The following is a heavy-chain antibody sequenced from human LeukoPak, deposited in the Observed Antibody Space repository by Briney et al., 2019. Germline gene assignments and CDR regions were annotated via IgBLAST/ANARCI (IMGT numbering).Heavy chain of an antibody. CDR2: IYPGDSDT. Sequence: GESLKISCKGSGYSFTSYWIGWVRQMPGKGLEWVGIIYPGDSDTRYSPSFQGQVTISADKSISTAYLQWSSLKASDTAMYYCARHYSSSSWSDAFDIWGQGTMVTVSS. D-gene: IGHD6-6*01. CDR1: GYSFTSYW. V-gene: IGHV5-51*01. CDR3: ARHYSSSSWSDAFDI. J-gene: IGHJ3*02.